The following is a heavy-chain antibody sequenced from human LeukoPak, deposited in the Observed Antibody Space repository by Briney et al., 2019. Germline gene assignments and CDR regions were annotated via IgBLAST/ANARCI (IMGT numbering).Heavy chain of an antibody. CDR2: ISSSSSYI. D-gene: IGHD6-6*01. CDR3: ARTQYSSPRFDY. V-gene: IGHV3-21*01. Sequence: GGSLRLSCAASGFTFSSYSMNWVRQAPGKGLEWVSSISSSSSYIYYADSVKGRFTIPRDHAKNSLYLQMNSLRAEDTAVYYCARTQYSSPRFDYWGQGTLVTVSS. CDR1: GFTFSSYS. J-gene: IGHJ4*02.